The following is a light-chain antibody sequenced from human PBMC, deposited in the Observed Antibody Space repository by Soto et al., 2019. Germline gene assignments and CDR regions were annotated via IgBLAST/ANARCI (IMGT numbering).Light chain of an antibody. J-gene: IGKJ1*01. Sequence: DIVMTQSPDSLAVSLGERATINCKSSQSVLYSSNNTNCLAWYQQKPGQPPKLLIYWASTRESGVPDRFSGSGSGTDFTLTISSLQAEDVAVYYCQQYYSTLWTFGQGTKVEIK. CDR1: QSVLYSSNNTNC. CDR2: WAS. V-gene: IGKV4-1*01. CDR3: QQYYSTLWT.